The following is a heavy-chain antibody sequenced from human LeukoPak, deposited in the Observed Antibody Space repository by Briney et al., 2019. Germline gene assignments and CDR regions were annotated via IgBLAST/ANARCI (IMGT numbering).Heavy chain of an antibody. V-gene: IGHV1-18*01. CDR3: ARGTYYDFWSDTNYNGMDV. J-gene: IGHJ6*02. CDR1: GYTFTSYG. CDR2: ISAYNGNT. Sequence: ASVKVSCKASGYTFTSYGISWVRQAPGQGLEWMGWISAYNGNTNYAQKLQGRVTMTTDTSTSTAYMELRSLRSDDTAVYYCARGTYYDFWSDTNYNGMDVWGQGTTVTVSS. D-gene: IGHD3-3*01.